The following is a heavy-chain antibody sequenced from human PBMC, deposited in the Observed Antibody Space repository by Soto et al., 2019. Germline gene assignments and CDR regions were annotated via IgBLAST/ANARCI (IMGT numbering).Heavy chain of an antibody. CDR3: AKDQGSSWYEIDY. V-gene: IGHV3-23*01. D-gene: IGHD6-13*01. CDR2: ISGSGGST. CDR1: GFTFRNYA. Sequence: VQLLESGGGLVQPGGSLRLSCAASGFTFRNYAVTWVRQAPGKGLEWVSTISGSGGSTYYADSVKGRFTISRDNSKNTLYLQMNSLRAEDTAVYYCAKDQGSSWYEIDYWGQGTLVTVSS. J-gene: IGHJ4*02.